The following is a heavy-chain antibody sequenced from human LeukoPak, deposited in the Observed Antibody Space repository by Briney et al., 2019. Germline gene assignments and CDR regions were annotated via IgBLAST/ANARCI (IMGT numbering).Heavy chain of an antibody. D-gene: IGHD1-26*01. J-gene: IGHJ4*02. CDR2: VSYDGTDT. CDR1: GFTFTNYA. CDR3: VRDRGTYRPIDY. Sequence: GRSLRLSCAASGFTFTNYAMNWVRQAPGKGLEWVATVSYDGTDTSYADSVKGRFTISRDDSKTTLYLQMNSLRAEDTAIYYCVRDRGTYRPIDYWGQGTLVTVSS. V-gene: IGHV3-30-3*01.